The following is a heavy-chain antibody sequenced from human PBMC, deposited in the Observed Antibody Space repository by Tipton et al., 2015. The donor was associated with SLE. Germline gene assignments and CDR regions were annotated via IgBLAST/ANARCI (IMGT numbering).Heavy chain of an antibody. Sequence: TLSLTCTVSGGSISSYYWSWIRQPPGKGLEWIGYIYYSGSTNYNPSLKSRVTISVDTSKNQFSLKLSSVTAADTAVYYCARGSDCSGGSCYPDYWGQGTLVAVPS. V-gene: IGHV4-59*01. D-gene: IGHD2-15*01. J-gene: IGHJ4*02. CDR3: ARGSDCSGGSCYPDY. CDR2: IYYSGST. CDR1: GGSISSYY.